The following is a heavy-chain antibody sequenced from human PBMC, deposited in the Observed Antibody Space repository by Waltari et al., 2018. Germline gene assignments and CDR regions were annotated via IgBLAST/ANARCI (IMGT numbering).Heavy chain of an antibody. CDR2: ICHRWGT. D-gene: IGHD5-12*01. V-gene: IGHV4-38-2*02. J-gene: IGHJ3*02. CDR1: GYSVTSGYC. Sequence: QVQLRESGTGLVKPSEILSITCAVPGYSVTSGYCWGWNRQPPGEGLEWIGSICHRWGTYYSLSLKSRVSISMDASKNQLSLKLTSVTAADTAVYYCAREVDTGYTPGHIWGPGTMVTVSS. CDR3: AREVDTGYTPGHI.